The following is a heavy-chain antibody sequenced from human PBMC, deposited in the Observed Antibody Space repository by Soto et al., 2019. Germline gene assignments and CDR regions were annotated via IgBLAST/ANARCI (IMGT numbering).Heavy chain of an antibody. Sequence: GGSLRLSCAASEFTFSNYAMHWVRQAPGKGLQWLAVISYDGNNKYYADSVEGRFTISRDNSKNTVYLQMNSLRLEDTAVYYFARGPSYSDSYFDHWGQGTLVTVSS. CDR3: ARGPSYSDSYFDH. CDR1: EFTFSNYA. J-gene: IGHJ4*02. D-gene: IGHD4-17*01. CDR2: ISYDGNNK. V-gene: IGHV3-30*03.